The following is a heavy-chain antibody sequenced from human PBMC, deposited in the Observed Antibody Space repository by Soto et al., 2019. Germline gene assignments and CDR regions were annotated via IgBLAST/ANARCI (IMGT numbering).Heavy chain of an antibody. V-gene: IGHV1-3*01. D-gene: IGHD3-3*01. Sequence: ASVKVSCTASGYTFTSYAMHWVRQAPGQRLEWMGWINAGNGNTKYSQKFQGRVTITRDTSASTAYMELSSLRSEDTAVYYCARDRYYDFWSGYYSSPDYFDYWDQGTLVTVSS. J-gene: IGHJ4*02. CDR3: ARDRYYDFWSGYYSSPDYFDY. CDR1: GYTFTSYA. CDR2: INAGNGNT.